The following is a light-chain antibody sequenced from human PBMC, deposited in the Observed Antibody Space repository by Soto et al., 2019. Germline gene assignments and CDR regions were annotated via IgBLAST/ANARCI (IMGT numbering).Light chain of an antibody. J-gene: IGKJ1*01. CDR3: LQHNDYPPT. CDR1: QDIRND. CDR2: AAF. Sequence: DIQMTQSPSSLSASVGDRVTITCRASQDIRNDLGWYQQKAGKAPKRLIYAAFSLQSGVPSRFSGCGSGTEFTLTISSLQPEDYATYYCLQHNDYPPTFGQGTKVEI. V-gene: IGKV1-17*01.